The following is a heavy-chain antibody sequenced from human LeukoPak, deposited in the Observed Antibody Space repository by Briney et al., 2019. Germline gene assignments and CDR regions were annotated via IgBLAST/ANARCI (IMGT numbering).Heavy chain of an antibody. J-gene: IGHJ3*01. V-gene: IGHV6-1*01. CDR3: ARGFALDF. CDR1: RDTVSSNSAA. CDR2: TYYRSKWYY. Sequence: SQTLSLTCDISRDTVSSNSAAWNWIRQSPSRGLEWLGRTYYRSKWYYDYAVSVKSRITISPDTSKNQLSLQLNSVTADDTAVYYCARGFALDFWGQGTMVTVSS.